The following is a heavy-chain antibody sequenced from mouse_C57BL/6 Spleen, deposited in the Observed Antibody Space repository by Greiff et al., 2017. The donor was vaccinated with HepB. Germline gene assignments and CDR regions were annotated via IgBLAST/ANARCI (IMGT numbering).Heavy chain of an antibody. CDR3: ARERGDSSGYGDYAMDY. D-gene: IGHD3-2*02. CDR1: GYAFSSYW. J-gene: IGHJ4*01. V-gene: IGHV1-80*01. Sequence: QVHVKQSGAELVKPGASVKISCKASGYAFSSYWMNWVKQRPGKGLEWIGQIYPGDGDTNYNGKFKGKATLTADKSSSTAYMQLSSLTSEDSAVYFCARERGDSSGYGDYAMDYWGQGTSVTVSS. CDR2: IYPGDGDT.